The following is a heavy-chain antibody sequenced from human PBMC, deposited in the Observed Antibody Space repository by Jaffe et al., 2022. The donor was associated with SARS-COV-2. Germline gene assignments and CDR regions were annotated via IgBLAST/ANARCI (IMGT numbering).Heavy chain of an antibody. Sequence: QITLKESGPTLVKPTQTLTLTCTFSGFSLSTSGVGVGWIRQPPGKALEWLALIYWDDDKRYSPSLKSRLTITKDTSKNQVVLTMTNMDPVDTATYYCAHRTESSGWYMKGENPRGPQVDGLGFDIWGQGTMVTVSS. V-gene: IGHV2-5*02. CDR3: AHRTESSGWYMKGENPRGPQVDGLGFDI. J-gene: IGHJ3*02. CDR1: GFSLSTSGVG. CDR2: IYWDDDK. D-gene: IGHD6-19*01.